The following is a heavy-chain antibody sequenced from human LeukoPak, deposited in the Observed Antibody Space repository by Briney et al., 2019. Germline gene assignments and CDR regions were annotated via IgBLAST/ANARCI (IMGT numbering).Heavy chain of an antibody. J-gene: IGHJ4*02. CDR1: GFIFSTYN. CDR3: ARDQDGY. Sequence: GGSLRLSCAASGFIFSTYNMHWVRQAPGKGLAWVASISYDGNNKNYADSVKDRFTVSRDNSKNTLYLQMNSLSAEDTAVYYCARDQDGYWGQGTLVTVSS. CDR2: ISYDGNNK. V-gene: IGHV3-30-3*01.